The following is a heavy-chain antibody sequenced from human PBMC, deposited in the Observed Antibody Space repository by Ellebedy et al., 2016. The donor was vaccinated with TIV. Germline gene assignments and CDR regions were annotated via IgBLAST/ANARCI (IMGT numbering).Heavy chain of an antibody. D-gene: IGHD3-10*01. V-gene: IGHV4-39*07. CDR3: ARGVTMFRGNDNDFDP. J-gene: IGHJ5*02. Sequence: MPSETLSLTCTVSGGSISSTSYYWGWIRQPPGKGLEWTGNMYFGGSTNYNPSLKSRFIIAIDTSNNQFSLKLSSVTAAETAIYYCARGVTMFRGNDNDFDPWGQGALVTVSS. CDR1: GGSISSTSYY. CDR2: MYFGGST.